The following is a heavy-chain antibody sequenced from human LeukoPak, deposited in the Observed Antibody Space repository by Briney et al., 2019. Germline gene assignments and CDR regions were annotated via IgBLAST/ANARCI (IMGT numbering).Heavy chain of an antibody. CDR1: GFTFSSYW. D-gene: IGHD6-13*01. CDR3: ARSLPYGTTWYGRSDF. V-gene: IGHV3-74*01. Sequence: PGGSLRLSCTASGFTFSSYWMHWVRQAPGKGLVWVSRINSDGGDTTYADSVKGRFTISRDNAMNSLYLQMNSLRAEDTAIYYCARSLPYGTTWYGRSDFWGQGILVTVSS. J-gene: IGHJ4*02. CDR2: INSDGGDT.